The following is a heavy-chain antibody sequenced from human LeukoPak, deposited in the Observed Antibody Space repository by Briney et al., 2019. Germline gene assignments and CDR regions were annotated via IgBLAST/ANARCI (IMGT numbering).Heavy chain of an antibody. J-gene: IGHJ5*02. CDR2: IYYSGST. V-gene: IGHV4-39*01. CDR1: GGSISSSSYY. Sequence: SETLSLTFTVSGGSISSSSYYWGWIRQPPGKGLEWIGSIYYSGSTYYNPSLKSRVTISVDTSKNQFSLKLSSVTAADTAVYYCALQYYDFWSGYYFGWFDPWGQGTLVTVSS. CDR3: ALQYYDFWSGYYFGWFDP. D-gene: IGHD3-3*01.